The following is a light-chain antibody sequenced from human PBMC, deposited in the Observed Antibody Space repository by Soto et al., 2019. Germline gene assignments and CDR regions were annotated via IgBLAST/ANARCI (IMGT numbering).Light chain of an antibody. J-gene: IGKJ3*01. CDR1: QSISSW. CDR2: KAS. V-gene: IGKV1-5*03. Sequence: DIQMTQSPSTLSASVGDRVTITCRASQSISSWLAWYQQKPGKAPKLLIYKASTLESGVPSRFSGSGSGTSFTLTIRSLQPDDFATYYGQHSFTFGPGTKVDIK. CDR3: QHSFT.